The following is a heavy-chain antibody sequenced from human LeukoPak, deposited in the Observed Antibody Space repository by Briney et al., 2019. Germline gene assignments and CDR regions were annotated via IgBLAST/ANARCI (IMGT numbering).Heavy chain of an antibody. D-gene: IGHD3-22*01. V-gene: IGHV5-51*01. J-gene: IGHJ4*02. CDR2: IYPGDSDTRYSDT. CDR1: GYSFTNYW. Sequence: GESLKISCKGSGYSFTNYWIGWVRQMPGKGLEWMGIIYPGDSDTRYSDTRYSPSFQGQVTISADKSNSTADLQWSSLKASDTAMYYCARRPYFDSSGYYDYWGQGTLVTVSS. CDR3: ARRPYFDSSGYYDY.